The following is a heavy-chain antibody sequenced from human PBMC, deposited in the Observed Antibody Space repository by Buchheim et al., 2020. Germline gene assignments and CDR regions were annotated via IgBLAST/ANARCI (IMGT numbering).Heavy chain of an antibody. J-gene: IGHJ6*02. CDR1: GFTFSSYA. Sequence: QVQLVESGGGVVQPGRSLRLSCAASGFTFSSYAMHWVRQAPGKGLEWVAVISYDGSNKYYADSVKGRFTISRDNSKNTLYLQMNSLRAEDTAVYYCARDWGDCSSNSCYVYYYYGMDVWGQGT. D-gene: IGHD2-2*01. CDR2: ISYDGSNK. V-gene: IGHV3-30-3*01. CDR3: ARDWGDCSSNSCYVYYYYGMDV.